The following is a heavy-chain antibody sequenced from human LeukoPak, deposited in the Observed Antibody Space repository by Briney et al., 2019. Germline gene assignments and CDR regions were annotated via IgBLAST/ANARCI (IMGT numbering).Heavy chain of an antibody. CDR2: IYYTGST. Sequence: PSETLSLTCTVSGGSISSGGYYWSWIRQHPGKGLEWIGYIYYTGSTHYNPSLKSRVSISVDTSKNQFSLKLSSVTAADTAVYYCARGLYGSGRWDWFDPWGQGTLVTVSS. V-gene: IGHV4-31*03. D-gene: IGHD3-10*01. J-gene: IGHJ5*02. CDR1: GGSISSGGYY. CDR3: ARGLYGSGRWDWFDP.